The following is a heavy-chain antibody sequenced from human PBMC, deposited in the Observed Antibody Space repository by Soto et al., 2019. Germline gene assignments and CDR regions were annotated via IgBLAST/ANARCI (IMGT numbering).Heavy chain of an antibody. Sequence: SETLSLTCAVSGGSISSSNLWSWVRQPPGKGLEWIGEIYHSGSTNYNPSLKSRVTISVDKSKNQFSLKLSSVTAADTAVYYCARLNYYDSSGYYYNWFDPWGQGTLVTVS. CDR2: IYHSGST. CDR3: ARLNYYDSSGYYYNWFDP. V-gene: IGHV4-4*02. D-gene: IGHD3-22*01. J-gene: IGHJ5*02. CDR1: GGSISSSNL.